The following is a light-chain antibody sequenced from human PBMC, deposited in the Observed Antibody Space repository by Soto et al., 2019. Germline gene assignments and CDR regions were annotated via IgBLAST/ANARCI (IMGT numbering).Light chain of an antibody. V-gene: IGLV2-18*02. CDR2: DVS. CDR3: SSYTSSSTYV. Sequence: QSVLTQPPSVSGSPGQSVTISCTGTSSDVGSYNRVSWYQQPPGTAPKLMIYDVSNRPSGVPDRFSGSKSGNTASLTISGLQAADEADYYCSSYTSSSTYVFGTGTQLTVL. CDR1: SSDVGSYNR. J-gene: IGLJ1*01.